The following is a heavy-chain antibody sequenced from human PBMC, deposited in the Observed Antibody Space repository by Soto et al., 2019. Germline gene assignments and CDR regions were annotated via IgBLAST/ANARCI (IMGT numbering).Heavy chain of an antibody. CDR1: GYSFTNQA. CDR2: ISSRSGNS. V-gene: IGHV1-18*01. J-gene: IGHJ6*02. D-gene: IGHD6-19*01. Sequence: ASVKVSCKTSGYSFTNQAINWVRQAPGQGLEWVGWISSRSGNSNSAETVRGRVTMTTDTSTATAYLELRALTTDDTAVYYCARGYASSAYFYPVGDGMDGWGQLTTVRVYS. CDR3: ARGYASSAYFYPVGDGMDG.